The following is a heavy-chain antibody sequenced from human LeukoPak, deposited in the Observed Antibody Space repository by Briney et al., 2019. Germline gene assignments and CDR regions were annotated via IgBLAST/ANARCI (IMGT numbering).Heavy chain of an antibody. Sequence: SETLSLTCTVSGGSISSYYWSWIRQPAGKGLEWIGRIYTSGSTNYNPSLKSRVTTSVDTSKNQFSLKLSSVTAADTAVYYCARDRGSGRSNWFDPWGQGTLVIVSS. J-gene: IGHJ5*02. CDR2: IYTSGST. CDR3: ARDRGSGRSNWFDP. CDR1: GGSISSYY. V-gene: IGHV4-4*07. D-gene: IGHD1-26*01.